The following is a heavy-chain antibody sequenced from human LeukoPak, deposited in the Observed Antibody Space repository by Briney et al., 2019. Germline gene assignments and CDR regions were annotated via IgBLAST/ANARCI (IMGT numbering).Heavy chain of an antibody. Sequence: GGSLRLSCATSGFLFGSYGMHWVRQAPGKGLEWVAFIRYEGDIAHYADSVEGRFIISRDNSMNTLYLQMNSLRAEDTAVYYCARESSGRRVQTFDYWGQGTLVTVSS. V-gene: IGHV3-30*02. CDR2: IRYEGDIA. CDR3: ARESSGRRVQTFDY. J-gene: IGHJ4*02. D-gene: IGHD1-1*01. CDR1: GFLFGSYG.